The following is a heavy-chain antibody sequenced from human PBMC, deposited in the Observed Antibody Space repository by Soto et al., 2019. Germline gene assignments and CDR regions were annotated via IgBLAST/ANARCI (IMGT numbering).Heavy chain of an antibody. D-gene: IGHD1-26*01. CDR2: TFCWSNRYY. J-gene: IGHJ6*02. V-gene: IGHV6-1*01. CDR1: VDSVSSTTAA. CDR3: SRRLKVGTDYLGMDI. Sequence: SQTLSLTCVISVDSVSSTTAAWNWIRQSPSRGLEWLGRTFCWSNRYYDYAVARISRIVVNPDTSKNKFSLQLNSVTPEDTAVYYCSRRLKVGTDYLGMDIWGQGTTVTVSS.